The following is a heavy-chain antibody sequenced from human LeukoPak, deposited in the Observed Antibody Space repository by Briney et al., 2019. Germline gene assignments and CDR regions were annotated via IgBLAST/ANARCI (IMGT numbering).Heavy chain of an antibody. V-gene: IGHV3-11*01. D-gene: IGHD6-19*01. Sequence: IYYADSVKGRFTISSDNAKNSLYLQMNSLRAEDTAVYYCARDYMGIAVAGHYYYYGMDVWGQGTTVTVSS. J-gene: IGHJ6*02. CDR2: I. CDR3: ARDYMGIAVAGHYYYYGMDV.